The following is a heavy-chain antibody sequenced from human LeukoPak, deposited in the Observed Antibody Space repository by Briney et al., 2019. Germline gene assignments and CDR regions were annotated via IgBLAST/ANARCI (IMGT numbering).Heavy chain of an antibody. CDR1: GFTFGDYA. Sequence: PGRSLRLSCTASGFTFGDYAMSWVRQAPGKGLEWVGFIRSKAYGGTTEYAASVKGRFTISRDDSKSIAYLQMNSLKTEDTAVYYCTRDIVATHTYDYWGQGTLVTVSS. V-gene: IGHV3-49*04. D-gene: IGHD5-12*01. CDR3: TRDIVATHTYDY. CDR2: IRSKAYGGTT. J-gene: IGHJ4*02.